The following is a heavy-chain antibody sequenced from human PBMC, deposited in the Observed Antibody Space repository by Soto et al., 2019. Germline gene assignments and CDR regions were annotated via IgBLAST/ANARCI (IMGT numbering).Heavy chain of an antibody. CDR3: AKDDGTAMVTGKFDY. CDR1: GFTFSSYA. V-gene: IGHV3-23*01. J-gene: IGHJ4*02. D-gene: IGHD5-18*01. Sequence: EVQLLASGGGLVQPGGSLRLSCAASGFTFSSYAMSWVRQAPGKGLEWVSAISGSGGSTYYADSVKGRFTISRDNSKNTLYLQMNSLSAEDTAVYYCAKDDGTAMVTGKFDYWRQGTLVTVSS. CDR2: ISGSGGST.